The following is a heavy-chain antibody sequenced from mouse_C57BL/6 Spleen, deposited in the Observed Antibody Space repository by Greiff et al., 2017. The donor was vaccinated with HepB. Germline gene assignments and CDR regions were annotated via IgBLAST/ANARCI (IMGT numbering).Heavy chain of an antibody. V-gene: IGHV14-1*01. Sequence: VQLQQSGAVLVRPGASVKLSCTASGFNIKDYYMHWVKQRPEQGLEWIGRIDPEDGDTEYAPKFQGKATMTADTSSNTAYLQLSSLTSEDTAVYYCTTNYYGSPPYFDYWGQGTTLTVSS. CDR3: TTNYYGSPPYFDY. CDR1: GFNIKDYY. CDR2: IDPEDGDT. J-gene: IGHJ2*01. D-gene: IGHD1-1*01.